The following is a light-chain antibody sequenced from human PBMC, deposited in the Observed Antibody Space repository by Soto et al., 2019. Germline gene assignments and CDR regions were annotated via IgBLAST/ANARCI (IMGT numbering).Light chain of an antibody. CDR2: GNI. J-gene: IGLJ1*01. CDR1: SSNIGAGYD. Sequence: QSVLTQPPSLSGAPGPRVTISCTGSSSNIGAGYDVHWYQQRPGTAPKLLIFGNINRPSGVPDRFSGSKSGTSASLAITGLQAEDEGDYYCQSYDSTLSDRYVFGTGTKV. V-gene: IGLV1-40*01. CDR3: QSYDSTLSDRYV.